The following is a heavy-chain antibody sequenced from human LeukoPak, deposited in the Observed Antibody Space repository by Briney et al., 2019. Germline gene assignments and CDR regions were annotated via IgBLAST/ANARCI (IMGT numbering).Heavy chain of an antibody. CDR1: GFTSSSYV. V-gene: IGHV3-23*01. Sequence: GGSLRLSCAASGFTSSSYVMSWVRQALGKGLEWVSAISGSGGSTYYADSVKGRFTISRDNSKNTLYLQMNSLRAEDTAVYYCAKDWRRGYSYGFDYWGQGTLVTVSS. CDR3: AKDWRRGYSYGFDY. D-gene: IGHD5-18*01. J-gene: IGHJ4*02. CDR2: ISGSGGST.